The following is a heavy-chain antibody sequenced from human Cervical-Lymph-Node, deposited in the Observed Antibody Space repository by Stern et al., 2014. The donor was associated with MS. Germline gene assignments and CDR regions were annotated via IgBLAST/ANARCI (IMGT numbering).Heavy chain of an antibody. CDR1: GDSISGNY. Sequence: QVQLQESGPGLVKPSETLSLTCSVSGDSISGNYWSWIRQPPGKGLELIGYIYYTGSTNYNPSLKSRVTISIDTSKTQFSLRLNSVTAADTAVYYCARVVVLAGSRWFDPWGQGILVSVSS. D-gene: IGHD2-15*01. V-gene: IGHV4-59*01. J-gene: IGHJ5*02. CDR2: IYYTGST. CDR3: ARVVVLAGSRWFDP.